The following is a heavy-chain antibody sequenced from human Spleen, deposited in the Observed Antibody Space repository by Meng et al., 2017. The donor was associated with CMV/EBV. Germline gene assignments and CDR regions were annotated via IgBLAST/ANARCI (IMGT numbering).Heavy chain of an antibody. CDR1: GGSFSGYH. V-gene: IGHV4-34*01. J-gene: IGHJ6*02. CDR3: YRGGYSSSWPPQFNYYYYGMDV. D-gene: IGHD6-13*01. CDR2: INHSGST. Sequence: ESLKISCAVYGGSFSGYHWSWIRQPPGKGLEWIGEINHSGSTNYNPSLKSRVTISVDTSKNQFSLKLSSVTAADTAVYYCYRGGYSSSWPPQFNYYYYGMDVWGQGTTVTVSS.